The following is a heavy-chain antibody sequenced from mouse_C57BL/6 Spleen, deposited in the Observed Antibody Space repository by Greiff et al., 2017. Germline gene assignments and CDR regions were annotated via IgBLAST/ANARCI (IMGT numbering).Heavy chain of an antibody. CDR2: INPSSGYT. V-gene: IGHV1-4*01. J-gene: IGHJ4*01. CDR1: GYTFTSYT. Sequence: VQLQQSGAELARPGASVKMSCKASGYTFTSYTMHWVKQRPGQGLEWIGYINPSSGYTKSNQKFKDKATLTADKSSSTAYMQLSSLTSEDSAVYYCARIPMVTAYYAMDDWGQGTSVTVSS. D-gene: IGHD2-1*01. CDR3: ARIPMVTAYYAMDD.